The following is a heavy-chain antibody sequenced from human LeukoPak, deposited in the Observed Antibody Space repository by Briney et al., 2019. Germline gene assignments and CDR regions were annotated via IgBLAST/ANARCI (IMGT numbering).Heavy chain of an antibody. CDR1: GYTLTELS. D-gene: IGHD6-13*01. V-gene: IGHV1-24*01. CDR2: FDPEDGET. J-gene: IGHJ5*02. CDR3: ARDQAYIAAAGTGWSWFDP. Sequence: ASVKVSCKVSGYTLTELSMHWVRQAPGRGLEWMGGFDPEDGETIYAQKFQGRVTMTEDTSTDTAYMELSSLRSEDTAVYYCARDQAYIAAAGTGWSWFDPWGQGTLVTVSS.